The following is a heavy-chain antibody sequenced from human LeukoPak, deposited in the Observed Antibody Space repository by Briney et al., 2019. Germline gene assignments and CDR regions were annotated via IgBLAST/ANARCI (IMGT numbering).Heavy chain of an antibody. CDR2: ISWDGGST. D-gene: IGHD6-13*01. V-gene: IGHV3-43D*03. Sequence: GGSLRLSCAASGFTFDDYAMHWVRQAPGKGLEWVSLISWDGGSTYYADSVKGRFTISRDNSKNSLYLQMNSLRAEDTALYYCVKDERYSSSWYYFDYWGQGTLVTVSS. CDR3: VKDERYSSSWYYFDY. CDR1: GFTFDDYA. J-gene: IGHJ4*02.